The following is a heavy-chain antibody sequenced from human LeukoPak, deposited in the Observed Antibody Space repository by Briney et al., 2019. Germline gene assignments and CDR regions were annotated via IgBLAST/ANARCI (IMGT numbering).Heavy chain of an antibody. J-gene: IGHJ4*02. CDR2: IYSGGST. V-gene: IGHV3-53*01. CDR3: AKGYNYAYEY. D-gene: IGHD5-18*01. Sequence: PGGSLRLSCAASGFTVSSSYMSWVRQALGKGLEWVSLIYSGGSTYYAASVKGRFTISRDNSKNTLYLQMNSLRPEDTAVYYCAKGYNYAYEYWGQGTLVTVSS. CDR1: GFTVSSSY.